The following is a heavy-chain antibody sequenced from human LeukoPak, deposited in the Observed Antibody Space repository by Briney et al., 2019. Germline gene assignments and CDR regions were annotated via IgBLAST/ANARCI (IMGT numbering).Heavy chain of an antibody. J-gene: IGHJ6*03. Sequence: SVKVSCKASGGTFSSYAISWMRQAPGQGLEWMGVIIPIFGTANYAQKFQGRVTITTDESTSTAYMELSSLRSEDTAVYYCARSADAVDGYSYGYSDYYYMDVWGKGTTVTVSS. V-gene: IGHV1-69*05. CDR3: ARSADAVDGYSYGYSDYYYMDV. CDR1: GGTFSSYA. D-gene: IGHD5-18*01. CDR2: IIPIFGTA.